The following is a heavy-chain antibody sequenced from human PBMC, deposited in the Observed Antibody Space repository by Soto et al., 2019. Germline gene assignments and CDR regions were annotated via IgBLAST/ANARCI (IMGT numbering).Heavy chain of an antibody. CDR2: IIPSSGST. J-gene: IGHJ6*02. CDR3: ARVVYNWNYGTGQHYYNAMDV. D-gene: IGHD1-7*01. Sequence: QVQLAQSGAEVKKPGSTVKVSCKTSGGTFSKYGISWVRQAPGQGLEWVGGIIPSSGSTNYAQKFQGRVTIIADDSTSTAYMELSSLRSEDTAVYHCARVVYNWNYGTGQHYYNAMDVWGQGTTVTVSS. CDR1: GGTFSKYG. V-gene: IGHV1-69*01.